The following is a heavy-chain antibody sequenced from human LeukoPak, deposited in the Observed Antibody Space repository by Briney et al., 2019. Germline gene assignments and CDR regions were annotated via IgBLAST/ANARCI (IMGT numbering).Heavy chain of an antibody. CDR1: GFKFSSYA. V-gene: IGHV3-23*01. J-gene: IGHJ4*02. CDR3: AREFSGSNYGFPFDY. CDR2: ISGSGGST. Sequence: GGSLRLSCAASGFKFSSYAMSWVRQAPGKGLEWVSDISGSGGSTYYADSVKGRFTISRDNSKNTLYLQMNSLRAEDTAVYYCAREFSGSNYGFPFDYWGQGTLVTVSS. D-gene: IGHD1-26*01.